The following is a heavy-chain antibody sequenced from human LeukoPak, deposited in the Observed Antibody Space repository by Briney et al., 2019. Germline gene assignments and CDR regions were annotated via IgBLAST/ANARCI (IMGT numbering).Heavy chain of an antibody. J-gene: IGHJ4*02. CDR1: GFTFSSYG. CDR3: AKDRGGYDSNPRYYFDY. Sequence: GRSLRLSCAASGFTFSSYGMHWVRQAPGKGLEWVAVISYDGSNKYYADSVKGRFTISRGNSKNTLYLQMNSLRAEDTAVYYCAKDRGGYDSNPRYYFDYWGQGTLVTVSS. D-gene: IGHD3-22*01. CDR2: ISYDGSNK. V-gene: IGHV3-30*18.